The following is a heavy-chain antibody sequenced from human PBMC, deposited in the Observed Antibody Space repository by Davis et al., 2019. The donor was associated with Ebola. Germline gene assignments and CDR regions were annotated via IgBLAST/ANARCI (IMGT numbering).Heavy chain of an antibody. D-gene: IGHD6-19*01. CDR2: INHSGST. CDR3: ARARGFIGYSSGWYPPPIDY. Sequence: GALRLSCTGSGFTFGDYAMSWIRQPPGKGLEWIGEINHSGSTNYNPSLKSRVTMSVDTSKNQFSLKLSSVTAADTAVYYCARARGFIGYSSGWYPPPIDYWGQGTLVTVSS. J-gene: IGHJ4*02. V-gene: IGHV4-34*01. CDR1: GFTFGDYA.